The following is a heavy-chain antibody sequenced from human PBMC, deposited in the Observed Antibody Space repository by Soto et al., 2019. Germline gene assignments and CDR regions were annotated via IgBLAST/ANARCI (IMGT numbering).Heavy chain of an antibody. V-gene: IGHV4-34*01. CDR2: INHSGST. D-gene: IGHD1-26*01. J-gene: IGHJ6*02. CDR3: ARESVGATPLYYGMDV. Sequence: SETLSLTCAVYGGSFSGYYWTWIRQPPGKGLEWIGEINHSGSTNYNPSLKSRVTISLDTSKNQFSLRLSSVTAADTAVYYCARESVGATPLYYGMDVWGQGTTVTVSS. CDR1: GGSFSGYY.